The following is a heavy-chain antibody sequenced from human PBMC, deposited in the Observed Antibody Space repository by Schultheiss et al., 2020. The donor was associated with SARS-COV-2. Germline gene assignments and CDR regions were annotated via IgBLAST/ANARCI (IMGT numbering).Heavy chain of an antibody. D-gene: IGHD5-24*01. CDR1: GFTFSSYG. J-gene: IGHJ4*02. Sequence: GGSLRLSCAAPGFTFSSYGMQWVRQAPGKGLEWVAVIWYDGSNKYYADSVKGRFTISRDNAKNSLYLQMNSLKTEDTAVYSCARVSRDGYNYVRYFDYWGQGTLVTVS. V-gene: IGHV3-33*08. CDR2: IWYDGSNK. CDR3: ARVSRDGYNYVRYFDY.